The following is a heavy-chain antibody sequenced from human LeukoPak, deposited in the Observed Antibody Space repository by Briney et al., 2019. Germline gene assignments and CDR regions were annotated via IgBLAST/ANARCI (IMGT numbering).Heavy chain of an antibody. CDR1: GFTVSSNY. CDR2: IYSGGST. V-gene: IGHV3-53*05. CDR3: ARVDSGYDMNYYYYMDV. Sequence: GGSLRLSCAASGFTVSSNYMSWVRQAPGKGLEWVSVIYSGGSTYYADSVKGRFTISRDNSKNTLYLQMNSLRSEDTAVYYCARVDSGYDMNYYYYMDVWGKGTTVAVSS. D-gene: IGHD5-12*01. J-gene: IGHJ6*03.